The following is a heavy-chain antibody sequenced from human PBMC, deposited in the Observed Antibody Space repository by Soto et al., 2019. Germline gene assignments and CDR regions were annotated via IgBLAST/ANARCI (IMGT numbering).Heavy chain of an antibody. Sequence: QVQLQQWGAGLLKPSETLSLTCAVYGGSFSGYYWSWIRQPPGKGLEWSGEINHSGSTNYNPSLKSRVTISVDTSKNQFSLKLSSVTAADTAVYYCARGADYSSGWYPERYYFDYWGQGTLVTVCS. CDR2: INHSGST. D-gene: IGHD6-19*01. J-gene: IGHJ4*02. V-gene: IGHV4-34*01. CDR3: ARGADYSSGWYPERYYFDY. CDR1: GGSFSGYY.